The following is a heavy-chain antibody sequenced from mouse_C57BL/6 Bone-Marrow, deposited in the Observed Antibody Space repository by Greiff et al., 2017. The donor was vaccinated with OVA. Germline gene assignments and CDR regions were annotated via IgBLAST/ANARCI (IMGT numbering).Heavy chain of an antibody. CDR3: ARRGCAY. CDR2: ISNGGGST. Sequence: DVHLVESGGGLVQPGGSLKLSCAASGFTFSDYYMYWVRQTPEKRLEWVAYISNGGGSTYYPDTVKGRFTISRDNAKNTLYLQMSRLKSEDTAMYYCARRGCAYWGQGTLVTVSA. CDR1: GFTFSDYY. J-gene: IGHJ3*01. V-gene: IGHV5-12*01.